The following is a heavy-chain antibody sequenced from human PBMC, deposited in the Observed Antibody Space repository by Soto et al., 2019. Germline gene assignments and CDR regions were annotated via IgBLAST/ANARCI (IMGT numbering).Heavy chain of an antibody. Sequence: VESGGGLVQPGGSLRLSCAASGFTFSSYAMSWVRQAPGKGLEWVSGITGSGDKRYYADSVKGRFTISRDNSKNTLYLQMNSLRVEDTAVFYCAKDYGDFWDPLDYWGQGTLVTVSS. CDR3: AKDYGDFWDPLDY. CDR1: GFTFSSYA. J-gene: IGHJ4*02. V-gene: IGHV3-23*04. D-gene: IGHD4-17*01. CDR2: ITGSGDKR.